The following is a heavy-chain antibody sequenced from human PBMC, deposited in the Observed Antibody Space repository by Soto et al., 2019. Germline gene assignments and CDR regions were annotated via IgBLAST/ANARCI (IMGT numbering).Heavy chain of an antibody. CDR3: ARDSGVYCSSTSCYNYGMDV. CDR2: IGTAGDT. D-gene: IGHD2-2*02. V-gene: IGHV3-13*04. CDR1: GFTFSSYD. J-gene: IGHJ6*02. Sequence: PGGSLRLSCAASGFTFSSYDMHWVRQATGKGLEWVSAIGTAGDTYYPGSVKGRFTISRENAKNSLYLQMNSLRAGDTAVYYCARDSGVYCSSTSCYNYGMDVWGQGTTVTVSS.